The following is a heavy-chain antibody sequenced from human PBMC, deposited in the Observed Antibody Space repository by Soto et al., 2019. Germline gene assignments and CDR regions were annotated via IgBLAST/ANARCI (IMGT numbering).Heavy chain of an antibody. CDR3: AKDLHMGVVTATFDY. Sequence: VQLLESGGGLVQPVGSLRLSCAASGFTFSSYAMSWVRQAPGKGREWVSAISGSGGSTYYADSVKGRFTISRDNSKNTLYLQMNSLRAEDTAVYYCAKDLHMGVVTATFDYWGQGTLVTFSS. CDR2: ISGSGGST. V-gene: IGHV3-23*01. J-gene: IGHJ4*02. CDR1: GFTFSSYA. D-gene: IGHD3-3*01.